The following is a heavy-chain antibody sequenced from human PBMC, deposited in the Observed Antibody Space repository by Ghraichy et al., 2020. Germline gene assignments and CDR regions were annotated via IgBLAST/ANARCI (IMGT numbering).Heavy chain of an antibody. J-gene: IGHJ4*02. D-gene: IGHD2-2*01. CDR2: IYTSGST. Sequence: LETLSLTCTVSGGSISSYYWSWIRQPAGKGLEWIGRIYTSGSTNYNPSLKSRVTMSVDTSKNQFSLKLSSVTAADTAVYYCAREGIVVVPAAAYYFDYWGQGTLVTVSS. CDR1: GGSISSYY. CDR3: AREGIVVVPAAAYYFDY. V-gene: IGHV4-4*07.